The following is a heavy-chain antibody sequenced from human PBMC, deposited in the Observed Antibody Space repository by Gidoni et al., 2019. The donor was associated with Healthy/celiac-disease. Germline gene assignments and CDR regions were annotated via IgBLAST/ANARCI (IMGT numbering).Heavy chain of an antibody. CDR2: IYYSGST. J-gene: IGHJ4*02. Sequence: QLQLQESGPGLVKPSETLSLTCTVSGGSISSCSYYWGCIRPPPGKGLEWIWSIYYSGSTYYNPSLKSRVTISVDTSKNQFSLKLSSVTAADTAVYYCARVPNYYDSSGYYSNWGQGTLVTVSS. CDR3: ARVPNYYDSSGYYSN. CDR1: GGSISSCSYY. V-gene: IGHV4-39*07. D-gene: IGHD3-22*01.